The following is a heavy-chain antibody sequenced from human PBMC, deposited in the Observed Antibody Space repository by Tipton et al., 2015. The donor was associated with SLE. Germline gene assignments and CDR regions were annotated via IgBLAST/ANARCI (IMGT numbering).Heavy chain of an antibody. CDR1: GGSISSGSYY. J-gene: IGHJ4*02. V-gene: IGHV4-61*02. CDR2: IYNSGSA. D-gene: IGHD1-26*01. Sequence: TLSLTCTVSGGSISSGSYYWSWIRQPAGKGLEWIGRIYNSGSAIYKPSLKSRVTMSIDTSKNQFSLKLRSVTAADTAVYYCARQGYYSGSLDYWGQGTLVTVSS. CDR3: ARQGYYSGSLDY.